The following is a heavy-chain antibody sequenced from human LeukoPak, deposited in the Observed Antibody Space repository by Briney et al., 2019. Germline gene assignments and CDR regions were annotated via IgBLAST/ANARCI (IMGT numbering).Heavy chain of an antibody. J-gene: IGHJ4*02. Sequence: GGSLRLSCAASGFTFSSYEMNWDRQAPGKGLEWVSYISSSGSTIYYADSVKGRFTISRDNSKNTLYLQMNSLRPEDTAVYYCAIAAYDSSGSWYYFDYWGQGTLVTVSS. V-gene: IGHV3-48*03. CDR2: ISSSGSTI. D-gene: IGHD3-22*01. CDR3: AIAAYDSSGSWYYFDY. CDR1: GFTFSSYE.